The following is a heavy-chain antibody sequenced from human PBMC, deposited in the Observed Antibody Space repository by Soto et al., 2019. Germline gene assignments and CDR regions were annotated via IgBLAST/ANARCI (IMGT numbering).Heavy chain of an antibody. J-gene: IGHJ4*02. CDR1: GFTFSRYD. D-gene: IGHD6-6*01. CDR3: ARGRVAARTPVEPEFDY. V-gene: IGHV3-13*01. CDR2: IGTAGDT. Sequence: GGSLRLSCAASGFTFSRYDMHWVRQVTGKGLEWVSVIGTAGDTYYPVSVKGRFTIPRDNAKNSLYLQMNSLRAGDTAVYYCARGRVAARTPVEPEFDYWGKGTLVTVSS.